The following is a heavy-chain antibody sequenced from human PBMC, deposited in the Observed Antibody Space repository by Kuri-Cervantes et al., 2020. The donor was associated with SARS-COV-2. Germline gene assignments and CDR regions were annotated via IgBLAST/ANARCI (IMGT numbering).Heavy chain of an antibody. V-gene: IGHV3-21*04. CDR2: ISSSSSYI. CDR3: AKDNYYDSSGFPNVGDAFDI. D-gene: IGHD3-22*01. Sequence: GESLKISCAASGFTFRSYSMNWVRQAPGKGLEWISSISSSSSYIYYADSVKGRFTISRDNSKNTLYLQMNSLRAEDTAVYYCAKDNYYDSSGFPNVGDAFDIWGQGTMVTVSS. J-gene: IGHJ3*02. CDR1: GFTFRSYS.